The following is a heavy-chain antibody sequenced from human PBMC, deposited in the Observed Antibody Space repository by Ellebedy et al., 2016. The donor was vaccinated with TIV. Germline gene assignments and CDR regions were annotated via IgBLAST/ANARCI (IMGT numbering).Heavy chain of an antibody. CDR3: ARTMLGDHDAFDI. CDR2: IKQDGSEK. CDR1: GFIFRNYW. V-gene: IGHV3-7*01. D-gene: IGHD3-16*01. J-gene: IGHJ3*02. Sequence: GESLKISXAAPGFIFRNYWMTWVRQAPGKGLEWVANIKQDGSEKYYLDSVKGRFSISRDDAKKSLYLQMDSLTPDDTAVYFCARTMLGDHDAFDIWGQGTMVTVSS.